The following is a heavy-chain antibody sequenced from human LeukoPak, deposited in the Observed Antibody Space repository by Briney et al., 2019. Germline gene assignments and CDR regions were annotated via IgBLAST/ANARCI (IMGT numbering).Heavy chain of an antibody. CDR2: ISWNSGSI. CDR3: AKDRRLLPYYFDY. D-gene: IGHD3-22*01. J-gene: IGHJ4*02. V-gene: IGHV3-9*01. Sequence: PGRSLRLSCAASGFTFDDYAMHWVRQAPGKGLEWVSGISWNSGSIVYADSVKGRFTISRDNAKNSLYLQMNSLRAEDTAVYYCAKDRRLLPYYFDYWGQGTLVTVSS. CDR1: GFTFDDYA.